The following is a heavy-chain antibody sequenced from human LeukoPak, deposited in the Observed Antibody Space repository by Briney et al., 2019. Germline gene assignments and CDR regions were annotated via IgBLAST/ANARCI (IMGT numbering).Heavy chain of an antibody. D-gene: IGHD2-15*01. CDR3: AKTQGYYDA. CDR2: IYGDDDKT. Sequence: GGSLRLSCAASAFSFSKFALIWVRQAPGKGLEMVSGIYGDDDKTVYRDAVKGRFTISRDNSKNTLFLQMNSLRADDTAVYYCAKTQGYYDAWGQGALVTVSS. J-gene: IGHJ5*02. CDR1: AFSFSKFA. V-gene: IGHV3-23*01.